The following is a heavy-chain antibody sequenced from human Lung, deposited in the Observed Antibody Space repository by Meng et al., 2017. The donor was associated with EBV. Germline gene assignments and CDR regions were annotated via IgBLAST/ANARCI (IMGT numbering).Heavy chain of an antibody. D-gene: IGHD3-10*01. J-gene: IGHJ4*02. V-gene: IGHV4-61*08. Sequence: VRRRQTRPDRLRLSETSSHTALRSGAAVGGVVYSWSWIRQPPGKGLGWVGYTYFSGSTNYTPSLKSRVTISVDTSKNQFSLKLSSVTAADTAVYYCARLHLWVVRGGDRDYWGQGTLVTVSS. CDR1: GAAVGGVVYS. CDR3: ARLHLWVVRGGDRDY. CDR2: TYFSGST.